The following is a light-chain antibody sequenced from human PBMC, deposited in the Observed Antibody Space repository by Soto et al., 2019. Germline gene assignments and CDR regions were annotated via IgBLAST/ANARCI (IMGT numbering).Light chain of an antibody. CDR2: KAS. CDR3: QHYNSYSEA. Sequence: DIQVNQSPSALSGTVGDRVTITCRASQTISSWLAWYQQKPGKAPKLLIYKASTLKSGVPSRFSGSGSGTEFTLTISSLQPDDFATYYCQHYNSYSEAFCQGTNVDIK. V-gene: IGKV1-5*03. CDR1: QTISSW. J-gene: IGKJ1*01.